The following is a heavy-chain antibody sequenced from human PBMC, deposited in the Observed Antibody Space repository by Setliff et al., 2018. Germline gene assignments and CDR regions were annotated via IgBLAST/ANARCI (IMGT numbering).Heavy chain of an antibody. V-gene: IGHV4-59*01. J-gene: IGHJ5*02. CDR2: IYYTGST. D-gene: IGHD1-1*01. CDR1: IGSIRSYY. CDR3: ARDLQLSSWFDP. Sequence: PSETLSLTCTVSIGSIRSYYWSWIRQSPGKGLEWIGYIYYTGSTNYNPSLKSRVTMSVDTSKNQFSLKVSSVTAADTAVYYCARDLQLSSWFDPWGQGTLVTVSS.